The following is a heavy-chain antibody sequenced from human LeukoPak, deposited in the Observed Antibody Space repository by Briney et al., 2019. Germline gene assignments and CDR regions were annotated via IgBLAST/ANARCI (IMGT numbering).Heavy chain of an antibody. J-gene: IGHJ4*02. V-gene: IGHV3-21*01. CDR2: ISGSSSYI. CDR1: GFTFSSYS. CDR3: ARAPSAMVRDYFDD. D-gene: IGHD5-18*01. Sequence: GGSLRLSCAASGFTFSSYSMSWVRQAPGMGMEWVSSISGSSSYIYYADSVKGRFTISRDNAKNSLYLQMNSLRAEDTAVYYCARAPSAMVRDYFDDWGQGTLVTVSS.